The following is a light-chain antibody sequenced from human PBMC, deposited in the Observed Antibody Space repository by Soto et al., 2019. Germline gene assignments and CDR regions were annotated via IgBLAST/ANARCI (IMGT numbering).Light chain of an antibody. CDR1: QSVSSY. CDR3: QQRSNGPAFT. Sequence: EIVLTQSPATLSLSPGERATLSCRASQSVSSYLAWYQQKPGQAPRLLIYDSSNRATGIPARFSGGGSGTDFTLTISSLEPEDFAVYYCQQRSNGPAFTFGQGTKLELK. V-gene: IGKV3-11*01. CDR2: DSS. J-gene: IGKJ2*01.